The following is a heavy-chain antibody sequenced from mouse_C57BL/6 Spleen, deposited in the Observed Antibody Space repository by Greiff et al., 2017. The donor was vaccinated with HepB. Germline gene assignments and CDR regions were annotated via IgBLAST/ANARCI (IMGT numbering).Heavy chain of an antibody. D-gene: IGHD1-2*01. CDR2: IWGVGST. Sequence: VQLVESGPGLVAPSQSLSITCTVSGFSLTSYGVDWVRQSPGKGLEWLGVIWGVGSTNYNSALKSRLSISKDNSKSQVFLKMNSLQTDDTAMYYCASDYYGVGGFAYWGQGTLVTVSA. CDR3: ASDYYGVGGFAY. J-gene: IGHJ3*01. CDR1: GFSLTSYG. V-gene: IGHV2-6*01.